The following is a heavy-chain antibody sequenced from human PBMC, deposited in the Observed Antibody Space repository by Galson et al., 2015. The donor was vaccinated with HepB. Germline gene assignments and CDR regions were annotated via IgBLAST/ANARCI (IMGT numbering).Heavy chain of an antibody. Sequence: ETLSLTCAVYGGSFSGYYWGWIRQPPGKGLEWIGEINHSGSTNYNPSLKSRVTISVDTSKNQFSLKLSSVTAADTAVYYCARVGGKTWFGEFQQRNWFDPWGQGTLVTVSS. V-gene: IGHV4-34*01. CDR3: ARVGGKTWFGEFQQRNWFDP. CDR2: INHSGST. J-gene: IGHJ5*02. D-gene: IGHD3-10*01. CDR1: GGSFSGYY.